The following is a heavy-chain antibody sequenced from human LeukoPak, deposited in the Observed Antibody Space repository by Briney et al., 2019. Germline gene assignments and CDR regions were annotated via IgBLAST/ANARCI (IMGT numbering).Heavy chain of an antibody. Sequence: PSETLSLTCAVYGGSFSGYYWSWIRQPPGKGLEWIGEINHSGSTNYNPSLKSRVTISVDTSKNQFSLKLSSVTAADTAVYYWARGIWWLRGRVSRRISFDCWGQGTLVTVSS. J-gene: IGHJ4*02. D-gene: IGHD5-12*01. CDR3: ARGIWWLRGRVSRRISFDC. V-gene: IGHV4-34*01. CDR2: INHSGST. CDR1: GGSFSGYY.